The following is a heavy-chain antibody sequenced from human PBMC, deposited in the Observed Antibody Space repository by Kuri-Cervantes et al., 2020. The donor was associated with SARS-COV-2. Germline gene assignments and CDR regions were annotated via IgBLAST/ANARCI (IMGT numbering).Heavy chain of an antibody. J-gene: IGHJ6*03. Sequence: GGSLRLSCEASGFAFRSFAMHWVRQAPGKGLEWVASVRYDGSNKEYAASVKGRFTISRDNVKESLSLQMNSLRLEDTAVYYCTTASGRINSGSRYYYYYYYMDVWGKGTTVTVSS. CDR3: TTASGRINSGSRYYYYYYYMDV. V-gene: IGHV3-30*02. D-gene: IGHD3-10*01. CDR2: VRYDGSNK. CDR1: GFAFRSFA.